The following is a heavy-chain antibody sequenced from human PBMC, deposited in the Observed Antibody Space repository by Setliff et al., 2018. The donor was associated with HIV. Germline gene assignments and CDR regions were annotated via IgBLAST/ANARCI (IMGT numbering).Heavy chain of an antibody. V-gene: IGHV4-38-2*01. CDR1: GYSISSGYY. J-gene: IGHJ4*02. CDR2: IYHSGST. D-gene: IGHD5-12*01. Sequence: PSETLSLTCAVSGYSISSGYYWGWIRQPPGKGLEWIGSIYHSGSTYYNPSLKSRVTISVDTSKNQFSLKLSSVSAADTAVYYCARMYRGYDWSPAGARTRYFDYWGQGTLVTVSS. CDR3: ARMYRGYDWSPAGARTRYFDY.